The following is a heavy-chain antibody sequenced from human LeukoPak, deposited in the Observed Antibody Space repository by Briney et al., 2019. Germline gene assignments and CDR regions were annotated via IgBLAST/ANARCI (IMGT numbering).Heavy chain of an antibody. CDR3: AISIQAAAITAFDY. CDR2: INPDRGGT. CDR1: GNTFAGHN. Sequence: ASVKVSCKAPGNTFAGHNIHWMRQAPGQGLELMGWINPDRGGTDYARQFQGRVTMTSDTSIRAAYMELSSLVSEDSAVYFCAISIQAAAITAFDYWGQGTLVTVSS. D-gene: IGHD6-25*01. V-gene: IGHV1-2*02. J-gene: IGHJ4*02.